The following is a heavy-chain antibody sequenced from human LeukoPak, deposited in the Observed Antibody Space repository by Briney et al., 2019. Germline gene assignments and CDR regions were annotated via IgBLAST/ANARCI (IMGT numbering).Heavy chain of an antibody. CDR2: INPRGGST. J-gene: IGHJ4*02. D-gene: IGHD3-10*01. V-gene: IGHV1-46*01. CDR3: ARDYHGSGSLTTFDY. CDR1: GYTFTCFY. Sequence: ASVNVSCKPSGYTFTCFYMHWVRQAHGEVLGWLGIINPRGGSTTSAQKFQGRVTLTRDMSTSTVYMELSSLRSEDTAVYYCARDYHGSGSLTTFDYWGQGTLVTVSS.